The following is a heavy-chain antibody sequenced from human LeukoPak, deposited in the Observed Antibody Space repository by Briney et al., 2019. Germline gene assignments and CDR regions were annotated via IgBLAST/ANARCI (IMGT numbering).Heavy chain of an antibody. J-gene: IGHJ3*02. D-gene: IGHD3-9*01. CDR2: IRYDGSNK. Sequence: GGSLRLSCAASGFTFSSYGMHWVRQAPGKGLEWVAFIRYDGSNKYYADSVKGRFTISRDNSKNTLYLQMNSLRAEDTAVYYCAKAPGRYSDWLAFDIWGQGTMVTVSS. V-gene: IGHV3-30*02. CDR1: GFTFSSYG. CDR3: AKAPGRYSDWLAFDI.